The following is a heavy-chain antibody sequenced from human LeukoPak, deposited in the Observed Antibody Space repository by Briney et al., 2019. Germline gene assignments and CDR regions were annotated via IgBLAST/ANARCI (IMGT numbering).Heavy chain of an antibody. Sequence: PGRSLRLSCAASGFTFDDYAMHWVRQAPGKGLEWVSGISWNSGSIGYADSVKGRFTISRDNAKKSLFLQMNSLRAEDTALYYCAKGSTGSFLTDYWGQGTLVTVSS. CDR1: GFTFDDYA. D-gene: IGHD1-26*01. CDR2: ISWNSGSI. V-gene: IGHV3-9*01. J-gene: IGHJ4*02. CDR3: AKGSTGSFLTDY.